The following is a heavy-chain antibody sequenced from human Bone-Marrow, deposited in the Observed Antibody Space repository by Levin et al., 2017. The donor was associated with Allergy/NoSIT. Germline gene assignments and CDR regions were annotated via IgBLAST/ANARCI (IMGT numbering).Heavy chain of an antibody. Sequence: LSLTCAASGFTFSSYGMHWVRQAPGKGLEWVAVISYGGSNKYYADSVKGRFTISRDNSKNTLYLQMNSLRPEDTAVYYCAKDTFYYGSGPTSNYFDYWGQGTLVTVSS. J-gene: IGHJ4*02. CDR3: AKDTFYYGSGPTSNYFDY. CDR2: ISYGGSNK. V-gene: IGHV3-30*18. CDR1: GFTFSSYG. D-gene: IGHD3-10*01.